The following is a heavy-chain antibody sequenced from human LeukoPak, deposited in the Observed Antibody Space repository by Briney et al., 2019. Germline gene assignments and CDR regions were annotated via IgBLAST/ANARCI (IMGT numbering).Heavy chain of an antibody. Sequence: SETLSLTCTVSGGSISSYYWSWIRQPPGKGLEWIGYIYYSGSTNYNPSLKSRVTISVDTSKNQFSLKLSSVTAADTAVYYCAGEMATIIDYWGQGTLVTVSS. CDR1: GGSISSYY. V-gene: IGHV4-59*08. D-gene: IGHD5-24*01. J-gene: IGHJ4*02. CDR2: IYYSGST. CDR3: AGEMATIIDY.